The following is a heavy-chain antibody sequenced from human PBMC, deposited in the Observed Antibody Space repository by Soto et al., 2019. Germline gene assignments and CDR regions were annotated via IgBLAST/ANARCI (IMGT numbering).Heavy chain of an antibody. CDR2: IAPIFDIS. J-gene: IGHJ3*01. CDR3: VTGAFGGRQQLVRDAFDF. D-gene: IGHD3-16*01. CDR1: GGTFDSYT. Sequence: QVQLVQSGAEVKKPGSSVRVSCKASGGTFDSYTISWVRQAPGQGLEWVGRIAPIFDISKYAPKFQGRVTITADKSTSTAYMDLSGLTSEDTAVYYCVTGAFGGRQQLVRDAFDFWGQGTMVTVSS. V-gene: IGHV1-69*02.